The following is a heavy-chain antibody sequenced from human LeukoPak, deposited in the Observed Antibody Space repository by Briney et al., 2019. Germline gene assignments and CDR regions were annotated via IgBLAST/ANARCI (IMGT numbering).Heavy chain of an antibody. D-gene: IGHD6-13*01. J-gene: IGHJ4*02. CDR1: GYTFTGCY. Sequence: ASVKVSCKASGYTFTGCYMHWVRQAPGQGLEWMGWINPNSGGTNYAQKFQGRVTMTRDTSISTAYMELSRLRSDDTAVYYCARAGYSTTGFDYWGQGTLVTVSS. V-gene: IGHV1-2*02. CDR2: INPNSGGT. CDR3: ARAGYSTTGFDY.